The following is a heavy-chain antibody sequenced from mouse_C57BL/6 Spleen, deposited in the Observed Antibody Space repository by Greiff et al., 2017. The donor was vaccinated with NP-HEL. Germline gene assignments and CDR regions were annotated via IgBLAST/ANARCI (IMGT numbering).Heavy chain of an antibody. CDR3: TRSLITTVENYFDY. CDR1: GYTFTDYE. Sequence: QVQLQQSGAELVRPGASVTLSCKASGYTFTDYEMHWVKQTPVHGLEWIGAIDPETGGTAYNQKFKGKAILTADKSSSTAYMELRSLTSEDSAVYYCTRSLITTVENYFDYWGQGTTLTVSS. D-gene: IGHD1-1*01. J-gene: IGHJ2*01. CDR2: IDPETGGT. V-gene: IGHV1-15*01.